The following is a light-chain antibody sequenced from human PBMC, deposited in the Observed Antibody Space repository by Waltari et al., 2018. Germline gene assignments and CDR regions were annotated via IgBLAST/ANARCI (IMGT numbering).Light chain of an antibody. CDR2: NTN. CDR3: AAWDDSVIVV. Sequence: QSVPTQPPPASGTPGQRRTISCSRRSSNTGNKKLNCYQQLPGTAPKLLVYNTNQRPSGVPDRFSGSKSGTSASLAISGLQSEDEAHYYCAAWDDSVIVVFGGGTKLTVL. CDR1: SSNTGNKK. V-gene: IGLV1-44*01. J-gene: IGLJ2*01.